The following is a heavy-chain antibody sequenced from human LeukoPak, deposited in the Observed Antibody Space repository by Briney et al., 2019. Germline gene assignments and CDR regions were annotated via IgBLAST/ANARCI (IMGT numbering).Heavy chain of an antibody. V-gene: IGHV1-18*01. CDR3: AREGHYYDSSGLFDY. J-gene: IGHJ4*02. D-gene: IGHD3-22*01. CDR2: ISAYNGNT. CDR1: GYTFISYG. Sequence: ASVKVSCKASGYTFISYGISWVRQAPGQGLEWMGWISAYNGNTNYAQKLQGRVTMTTDTSTSTAYMELRSLRSDDTAVYYCAREGHYYDSSGLFDYWGQGTLVTVSS.